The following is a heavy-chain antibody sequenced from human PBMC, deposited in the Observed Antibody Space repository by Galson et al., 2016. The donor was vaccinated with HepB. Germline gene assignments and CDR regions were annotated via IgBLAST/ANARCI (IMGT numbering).Heavy chain of an antibody. J-gene: IGHJ4*02. CDR1: GFTLAGNG. CDR2: ISGSGGST. Sequence: SLRLSCAVSGFTLAGNGMTWARQAPGKGLEWVSSISGSGGSTYYADSVKGRFTISRDNSKNTLYLQMNSLRAEDTALYFCAKCRSSDSTSCPNYWGQGTLVTVSS. D-gene: IGHD2-2*01. CDR3: AKCRSSDSTSCPNY. V-gene: IGHV3-23*01.